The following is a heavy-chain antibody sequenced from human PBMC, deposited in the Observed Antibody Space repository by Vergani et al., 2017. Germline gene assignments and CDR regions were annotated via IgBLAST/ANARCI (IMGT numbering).Heavy chain of an antibody. Sequence: QVQLVQSGAEVKKPGSSVKVSCKASGGTFSSYAIRWVRQAPGQGLEWMGRIIPIFGTANYAQKFQGRVTITADESTSTAYMELSSLRSEDTAVYYCAXPLGGIAAAGTLDYWGQGTLVTVSS. V-gene: IGHV1-69*13. CDR2: IIPIFGTA. CDR1: GGTFSSYA. D-gene: IGHD6-13*01. CDR3: AXPLGGIAAAGTLDY. J-gene: IGHJ4*02.